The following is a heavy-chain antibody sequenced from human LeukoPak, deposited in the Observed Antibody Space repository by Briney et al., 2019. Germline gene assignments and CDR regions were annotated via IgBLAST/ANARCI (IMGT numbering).Heavy chain of an antibody. D-gene: IGHD4-11*01. CDR2: IWYDGSNK. J-gene: IGHJ6*02. CDR1: GLTFSSYG. Sequence: QAGGSLRLSCAASGLTFSSYGMHWVRQAPGKGLEWVAVIWYDGSNKYYADSVKGRFTISRDNSKNTLYLQMNSLRAEDTAVYYCARGASSGVTVTNYYYGMDAWGQGTTVTVSS. CDR3: ARGASSGVTVTNYYYGMDA. V-gene: IGHV3-33*01.